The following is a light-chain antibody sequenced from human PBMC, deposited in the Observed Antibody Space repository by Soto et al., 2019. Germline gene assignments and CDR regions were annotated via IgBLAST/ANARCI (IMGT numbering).Light chain of an antibody. V-gene: IGKV1-5*03. CDR1: QTISSW. J-gene: IGKJ1*01. CDR3: QQYSTYWT. CDR2: KAS. Sequence: DIQMTQYPSTLSGSLGDRITIXCRASQTISSWLAWYQQKPGKAPKLLIYKASTLKSGVPSRFSGSGSGTEFTLTISSLQPDDFATYYCQQYSTYWTFGQGTKV.